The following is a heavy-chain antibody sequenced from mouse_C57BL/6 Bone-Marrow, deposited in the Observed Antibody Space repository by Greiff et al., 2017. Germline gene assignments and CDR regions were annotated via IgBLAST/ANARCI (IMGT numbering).Heavy chain of an antibody. CDR1: GYTFTSYW. CDR2: IDPSDSYT. Sequence: QVQLQQPGAELVKPGASVKLSCKASGYTFTSYWMQWVKQRPGQGLEWIGEIDPSDSYTNYTQKFKGKATLTVYTSSCTASMQLSSLTSDDSAVYYCARGDGWYFDVWGTGTTVTVSS. CDR3: ARGDGWYFDV. J-gene: IGHJ1*03. V-gene: IGHV1-50*01. D-gene: IGHD3-3*01.